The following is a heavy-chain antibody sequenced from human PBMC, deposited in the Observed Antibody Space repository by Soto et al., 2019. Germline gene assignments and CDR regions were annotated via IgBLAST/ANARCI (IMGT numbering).Heavy chain of an antibody. J-gene: IGHJ4*02. CDR2: INAGNGNT. CDR3: ATPGVLGYCSGGSCSSSRFDY. CDR1: GYTFTSYA. Sequence: ASVKVSCKASGYTFTSYAMHWVRQAPGQRLEWMGWINAGNGNTKYSQKFQGRVTITRDTSASTAYMELSSLRSEDTAVYYCATPGVLGYCSGGSCSSSRFDYWGQGTLVTVSS. V-gene: IGHV1-3*01. D-gene: IGHD2-15*01.